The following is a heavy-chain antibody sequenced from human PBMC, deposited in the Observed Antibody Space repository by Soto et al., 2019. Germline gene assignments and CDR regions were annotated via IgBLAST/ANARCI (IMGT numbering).Heavy chain of an antibody. CDR3: ASSGSRGIGAFDI. CDR1: GGSISSGGYS. J-gene: IGHJ3*02. D-gene: IGHD3-22*01. CDR2: IYHGSP. V-gene: IGHV4-30-2*01. Sequence: QLQLQESGSGLVKASQTLSLTCAVSGGSISSGGYSWSWIRQPPGKGLEWIGYIYHGSPYYNPALKSRVTISIDRSKNQFSLKLSSVTAAGTAVYYCASSGSRGIGAFDIWGQGTMVTVSS.